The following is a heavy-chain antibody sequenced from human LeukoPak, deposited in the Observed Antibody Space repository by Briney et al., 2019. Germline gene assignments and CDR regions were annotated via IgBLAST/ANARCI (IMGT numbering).Heavy chain of an antibody. CDR3: TRAGYSSGFDS. Sequence: RGGSLRLSCAASGFTFSGYWMHWVRQAPGKGLVWFSRINSDGYSITYADSVKGRFTISRDNAKNTLYLQMNSLIAEDTAVYFCTRAGYSSGFDSWGQGTLVTVSS. D-gene: IGHD6-19*01. CDR1: GFTFSGYW. V-gene: IGHV3-74*03. CDR2: INSDGYSI. J-gene: IGHJ5*01.